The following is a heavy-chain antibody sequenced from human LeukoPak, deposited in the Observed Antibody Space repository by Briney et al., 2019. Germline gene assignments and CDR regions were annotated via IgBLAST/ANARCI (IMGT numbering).Heavy chain of an antibody. D-gene: IGHD4-23*01. CDR2: IYTSGST. Sequence: SETLSLTCTVSGGSISSYYWSWIRQPAGKGLEWIGRIYTSGSTNYNPSLKSRVTMSVDTSKNQFSLKLSSVTAADTAVYYCARDFPPATVVTNNWFDPWGQGTLVTVSS. CDR3: ARDFPPATVVTNNWFDP. V-gene: IGHV4-4*07. J-gene: IGHJ5*02. CDR1: GGSISSYY.